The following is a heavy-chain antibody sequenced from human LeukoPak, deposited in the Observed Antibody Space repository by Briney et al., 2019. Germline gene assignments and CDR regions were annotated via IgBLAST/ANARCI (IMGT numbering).Heavy chain of an antibody. CDR2: INPNSGGT. Sequence: ASVKVSCKASGYTFTGYYMYWVRQAPGQGLEWMGWINPNSGGTNYAQKFQGRVTMTRDTSISTAYMELSRLRSDDTAVYYCARDRGSGSWGMDVWGQGTTVTVSS. J-gene: IGHJ6*02. V-gene: IGHV1-2*02. CDR1: GYTFTGYY. D-gene: IGHD3-10*01. CDR3: ARDRGSGSWGMDV.